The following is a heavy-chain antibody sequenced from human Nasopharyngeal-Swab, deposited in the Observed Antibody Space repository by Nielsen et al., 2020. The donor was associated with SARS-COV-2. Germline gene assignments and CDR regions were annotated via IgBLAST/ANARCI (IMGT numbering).Heavy chain of an antibody. V-gene: IGHV3-23*01. CDR2: ISDDEST. J-gene: IGHJ4*02. CDR3: AKRAEGGCGGDCYLDY. Sequence: GESLKISCAASGFTFSSYSMSWARQAPGKGLEWVSGISDDESTYYADSVKGRFTISRDNSKSTLYLQMNSLRGEDTAVYYCAKRAEGGCGGDCYLDYWGQGTLVTVSS. CDR1: GFTFSSYS. D-gene: IGHD2-21*02.